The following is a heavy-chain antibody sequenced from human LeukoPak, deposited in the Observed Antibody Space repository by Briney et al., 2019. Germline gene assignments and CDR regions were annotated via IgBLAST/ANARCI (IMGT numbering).Heavy chain of an antibody. D-gene: IGHD4-11*01. Sequence: GGSLRLSCAASGFTFSSYWMSWVCQAPGKGLEWVANIKTDASEKYYADSVKGRFTISRDNAKMSLYLQMNSLRVEDTAVYYCATYSTRNAREFQSWGQGTLVTVSS. CDR3: ATYSTRNAREFQS. CDR1: GFTFSSYW. V-gene: IGHV3-7*01. J-gene: IGHJ1*01. CDR2: IKTDASEK.